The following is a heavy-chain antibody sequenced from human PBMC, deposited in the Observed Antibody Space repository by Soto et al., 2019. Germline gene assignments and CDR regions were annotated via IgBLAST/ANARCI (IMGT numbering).Heavy chain of an antibody. CDR3: ARGVYDSSGYSGGQTAEFDY. D-gene: IGHD3-22*01. CDR1: GYTFTSYG. V-gene: IGHV1-18*01. J-gene: IGHJ4*02. Sequence: ASVKVSCKASGYTFTSYGISWVRQAPGQGLEWMGWISAYNGNTNYAQKPQGRVTMTTDTSTSTAYMELRSLRSDDTAVYYCARGVYDSSGYSGGQTAEFDYWGQGTLVTVSS. CDR2: ISAYNGNT.